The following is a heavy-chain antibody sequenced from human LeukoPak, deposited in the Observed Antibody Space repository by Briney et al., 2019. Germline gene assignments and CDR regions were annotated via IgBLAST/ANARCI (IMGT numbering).Heavy chain of an antibody. V-gene: IGHV4-34*01. J-gene: IGHJ4*02. CDR1: GGSFSGYY. D-gene: IGHD6-13*01. CDR2: INHSGST. CDR3: AKSRSGAGLCDS. Sequence: SETLSLTCAVYGGSFSGYYWSWIRQPPGKGLEWIGEINHSGSTYYIPSLKSRVTISVDTSKNQFSLKLSSVTAADTAVYYCAKSRSGAGLCDSWGQGTLVTVSS.